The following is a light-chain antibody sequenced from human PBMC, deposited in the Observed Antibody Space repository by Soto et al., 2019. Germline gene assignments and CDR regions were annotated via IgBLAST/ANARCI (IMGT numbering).Light chain of an antibody. CDR2: DAY. Sequence: TQSPSTLSLSPGERATLSCIASQSVSSSYLAWYQQKPGQAPRLLISDAYTRATGIPGRFSGSGSGTEFTLTVSSLQSEDFAVYCCQQYIKWPITFGEGSRLEIK. CDR1: QSVSSSY. V-gene: IGKV3-15*01. CDR3: QQYIKWPIT. J-gene: IGKJ5*01.